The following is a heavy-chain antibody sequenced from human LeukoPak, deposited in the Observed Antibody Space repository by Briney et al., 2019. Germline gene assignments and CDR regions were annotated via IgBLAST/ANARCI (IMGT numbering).Heavy chain of an antibody. D-gene: IGHD6-19*01. CDR2: ISGSGGST. V-gene: IGHV3-23*01. J-gene: IGHJ4*02. Sequence: PGGSLRLSCAASGFTFSRYGMSWVRQAPGKGLEWGSAISGSGGSTYYADSVKGRFTISRDNSKNTLYLQINSLRAEDTAVYYCAKDHLPGIVVADRDYWGQGTLVTVSS. CDR3: AKDHLPGIVVADRDY. CDR1: GFTFSRYG.